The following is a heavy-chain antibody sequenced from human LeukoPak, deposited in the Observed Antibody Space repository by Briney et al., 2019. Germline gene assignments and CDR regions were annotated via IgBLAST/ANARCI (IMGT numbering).Heavy chain of an antibody. CDR3: ARHGEYSSSSKGIDY. J-gene: IGHJ4*02. Sequence: SETLSLTCTVSGGSISSYYWSWIRQPPGKGLEWIGYIYYSGSTNYNPSLKSRVTISVDTSKNQFSLKLSSVTAADTAMYYCARHGEYSSSSKGIDYWGQGTLVTVSS. CDR1: GGSISSYY. V-gene: IGHV4-59*08. CDR2: IYYSGST. D-gene: IGHD6-6*01.